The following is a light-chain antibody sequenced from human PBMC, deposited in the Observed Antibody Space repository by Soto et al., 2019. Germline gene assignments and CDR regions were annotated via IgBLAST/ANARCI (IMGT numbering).Light chain of an antibody. V-gene: IGKV3-20*01. J-gene: IGKJ1*01. CDR1: QSVSRR. Sequence: VMTHSPGTLSLSPGGRATLSCRASQSVSRRLAWYQQRPGQSPRLLISGASMRASGVPVRFIGSGSGTDFTLTITRLEPEDFAVYYCQQYGGSPITFGLGTKVDIK. CDR3: QQYGGSPIT. CDR2: GAS.